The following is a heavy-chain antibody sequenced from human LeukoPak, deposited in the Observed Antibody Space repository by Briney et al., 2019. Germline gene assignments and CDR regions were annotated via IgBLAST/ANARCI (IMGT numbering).Heavy chain of an antibody. J-gene: IGHJ4*02. CDR2: ISSSGSTK. V-gene: IGHV3-48*03. D-gene: IGHD6-19*01. CDR3: ATGASDWSPFDY. CDR1: GFTFSSYE. Sequence: AGGSLRLSCAASGFTFSSYEMNWVRQAPGKGLEWVSYISSSGSTKYYADSVKGRFSISRDNAKNTLYLQMNSLRAEDTAVYFCATGASDWSPFDYWGQGTLVTVSS.